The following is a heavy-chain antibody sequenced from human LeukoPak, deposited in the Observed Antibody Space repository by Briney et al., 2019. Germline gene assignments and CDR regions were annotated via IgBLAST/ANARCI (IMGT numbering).Heavy chain of an antibody. CDR1: GFTFRSYA. D-gene: IGHD2-2*02. V-gene: IGHV3-23*01. Sequence: GGSLRLSCAASGFTFRSYAMSWVRQAPGKGLEWVSGISGSAGSTYYGDSVKGRFTISRDNSKNTLYLQMDSLRGEDTAVYYCAKDGLVPAAIRAFDYWGQGTLVTVSS. CDR3: AKDGLVPAAIRAFDY. J-gene: IGHJ4*02. CDR2: ISGSAGST.